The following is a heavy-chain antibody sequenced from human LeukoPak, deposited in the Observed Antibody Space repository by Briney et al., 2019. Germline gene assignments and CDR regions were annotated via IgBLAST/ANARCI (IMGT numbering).Heavy chain of an antibody. CDR3: ARDGIFGVVKDYYYGMDV. V-gene: IGHV1-18*01. J-gene: IGHJ6*02. D-gene: IGHD3-3*01. CDR2: ISAYNGNT. CDR1: GYTFTSYG. Sequence: ASVKVSCKASGYTFTSYGISWVRQAPGQGLEWMGWISAYNGNTKYSQKFQGRVTITRDTSASTAYMELSSLRSEDTAVYYCARDGIFGVVKDYYYGMDVWGQGTTVTVSS.